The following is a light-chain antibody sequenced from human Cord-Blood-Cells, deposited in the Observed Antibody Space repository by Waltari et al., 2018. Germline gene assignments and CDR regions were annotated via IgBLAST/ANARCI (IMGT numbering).Light chain of an antibody. Sequence: DLQITQSPSSLPASVGDIVTITCRASQSISSYLNWYQQKPGKAPKLLIYAASSLQSGVPSRFSGSGSGTDFTLTISSLQPEDFATYYCQQSYSTPLTFGGGTKVEIK. CDR2: AAS. J-gene: IGKJ4*01. CDR1: QSISSY. CDR3: QQSYSTPLT. V-gene: IGKV1-39*01.